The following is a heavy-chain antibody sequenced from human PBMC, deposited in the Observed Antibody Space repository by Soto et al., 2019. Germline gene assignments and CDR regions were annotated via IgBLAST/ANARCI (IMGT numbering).Heavy chain of an antibody. CDR3: ARGSYYMRSGGSCYTDP. D-gene: IGHD2-15*01. V-gene: IGHV1-3*01. CDR1: GYTFTSYA. Sequence: ASVKVSCKASGYTFTSYAMHWVRQAPGQRLEWMGWINAGNGNTKYSQKFQGRVTITRDTSASTAYMELSSLRSEDTAVYYCARGSYYMRSGGSCYTDPWGQGTLVTVSS. CDR2: INAGNGNT. J-gene: IGHJ5*02.